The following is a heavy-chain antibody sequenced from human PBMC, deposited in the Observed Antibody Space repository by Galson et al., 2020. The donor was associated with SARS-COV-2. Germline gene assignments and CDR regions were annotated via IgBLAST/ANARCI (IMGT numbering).Heavy chain of an antibody. J-gene: IGHJ4*02. CDR2: IYYSGST. CDR3: ACTNGSGSYYNDY. Sequence: SETLSLTCTVSGGSISSGGYYWSWIRQHPGKGLEWIGYIYYSGSTYYNPSLKSRVTISVDTSKNQFSLKLSSVTAADTAVYYCACTNGSGSYYNDYWGQGTLVTVSS. CDR1: GGSISSGGYY. V-gene: IGHV4-31*03. D-gene: IGHD3-10*01.